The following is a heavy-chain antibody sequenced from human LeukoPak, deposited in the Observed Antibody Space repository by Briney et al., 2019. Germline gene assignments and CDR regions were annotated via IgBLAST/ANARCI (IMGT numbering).Heavy chain of an antibody. CDR3: ARVRAAAGYFDY. CDR2: IYYSGST. J-gene: IGHJ4*02. CDR1: GGSFSGYY. Sequence: SETLSLTCAVYGGSFSGYYWSWVRQPPGKGLEWIGYIYYSGSTYYNPSLKSRVTISVDTSKNQFSLKLSSVTAADTAVYYCARVRAAAGYFDYWGQGTLVTVSS. V-gene: IGHV4-30-4*08. D-gene: IGHD6-13*01.